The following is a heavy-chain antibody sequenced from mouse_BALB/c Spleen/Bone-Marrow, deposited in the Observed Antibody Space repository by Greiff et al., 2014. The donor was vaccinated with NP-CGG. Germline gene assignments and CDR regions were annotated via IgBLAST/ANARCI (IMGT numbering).Heavy chain of an antibody. CDR3: ARYGNSCFAY. J-gene: IGHJ3*01. D-gene: IGHD2-1*01. Sequence: QVQLQQPGAELAKPGASVKMSCKASGYTFTSYWMHWVKQRPGQGLEWIGYINPSTGYTEYNQKFKDKATLTADKSSSTAYMQPGSLTSENSAVYYSARYGNSCFAYWGRGTPVTVSA. CDR2: INPSTGYT. V-gene: IGHV1-7*01. CDR1: GYTFTSYW.